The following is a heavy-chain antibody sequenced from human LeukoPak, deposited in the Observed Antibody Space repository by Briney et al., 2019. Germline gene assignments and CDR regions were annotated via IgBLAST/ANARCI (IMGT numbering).Heavy chain of an antibody. D-gene: IGHD3-10*01. J-gene: IGHJ4*02. CDR3: VRESGPGSNLVLWLGEEPYYFDY. CDR2: ISKTSTKI. CDR1: GFTFRTYN. V-gene: IGHV3-21*01. Sequence: PGGSLRLSCAASGFTFRTYNINWVRQAPGKGLEWVSFISKTSTKIYYGDSVKGRFTISRDNAKNSLYLQMSSLRAEDTAVYYCVRESGPGSNLVLWLGEEPYYFDYWGQGTLVTVSS.